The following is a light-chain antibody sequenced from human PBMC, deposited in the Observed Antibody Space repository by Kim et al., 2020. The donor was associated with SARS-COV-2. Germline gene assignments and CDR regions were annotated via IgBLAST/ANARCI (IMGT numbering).Light chain of an antibody. CDR3: CSFTGSFTYV. CDR2: DVN. V-gene: IGLV2-11*01. CDR1: SSDVGGYNY. Sequence: GQSVTITCTRTSSDVGGYNYVSWYQQHPGKAPKLMIYDVNTWPSGVPDRFSGSKSGNTASLTISGLQAEDEADYYCCSFTGSFTYVFGTGTKVTVL. J-gene: IGLJ1*01.